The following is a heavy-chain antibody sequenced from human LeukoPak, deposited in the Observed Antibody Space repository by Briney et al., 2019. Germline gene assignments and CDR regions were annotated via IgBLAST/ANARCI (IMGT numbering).Heavy chain of an antibody. CDR2: ISSSSTII. Sequence: GGSLRLSCAASGSTFSSYELYWVRQAPGKGLEWISYISSSSTIIKYADSVRGRFTISRDDARESLYLQMSSLRADDTAIYYCGASRQYVGAFDIWGQGTLVTVSS. V-gene: IGHV3-48*03. D-gene: IGHD3-16*01. J-gene: IGHJ3*02. CDR1: GSTFSSYE. CDR3: GASRQYVGAFDI.